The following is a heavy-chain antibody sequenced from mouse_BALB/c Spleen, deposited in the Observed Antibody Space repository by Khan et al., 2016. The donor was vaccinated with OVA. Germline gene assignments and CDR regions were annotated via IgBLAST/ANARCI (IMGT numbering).Heavy chain of an antibody. CDR3: ARSNGNYWFAY. CDR1: GYTLTNYG. V-gene: IGHV9-3-1*01. D-gene: IGHD2-1*01. J-gene: IGHJ3*01. CDR2: INTYTGEP. Sequence: QIQLVQSGPELKKPGETVKISCKASGYTLTNYGMNWVKQAPGKGLKWMGWINTYTGEPTYAEDFKGRIAFSLETSASTAYWQINNLKKEDTATYFCARSNGNYWFAYWGQGTLVTVSA.